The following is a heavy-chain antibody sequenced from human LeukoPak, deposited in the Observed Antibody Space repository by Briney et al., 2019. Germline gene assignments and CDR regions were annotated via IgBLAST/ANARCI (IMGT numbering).Heavy chain of an antibody. D-gene: IGHD5-12*01. CDR3: ARAHGSGGDYFDY. Sequence: SETLSLTCTVSGGSIRSYYWSWIRQPPGKALEWIGYIYYSGSTKYNPSLKSRATISVDTSKNQFSLKLSSVTAADTAVYYCARAHGSGGDYFDYWGQGTLVTVSS. J-gene: IGHJ4*02. CDR2: IYYSGST. CDR1: GGSIRSYY. V-gene: IGHV4-59*08.